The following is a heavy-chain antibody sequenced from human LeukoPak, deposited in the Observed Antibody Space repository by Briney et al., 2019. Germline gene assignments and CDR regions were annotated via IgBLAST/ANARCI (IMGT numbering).Heavy chain of an antibody. CDR1: GYSISSDYY. Sequence: SETLSLTCTVSGYSISSDYYWGWIRQPPGKGLEWIGNIFHNGNTCYNPSLKSRVTISADSSKNQFSLKLTSVTAADTAIYYCVKDAMVREHHRFDDWGQGILVTVSS. D-gene: IGHD3-10*01. J-gene: IGHJ4*02. CDR2: IFHNGNT. V-gene: IGHV4-38-2*02. CDR3: VKDAMVREHHRFDD.